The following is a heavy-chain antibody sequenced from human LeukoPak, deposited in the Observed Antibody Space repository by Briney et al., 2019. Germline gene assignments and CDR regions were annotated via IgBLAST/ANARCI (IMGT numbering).Heavy chain of an antibody. V-gene: IGHV1-18*01. CDR1: GYTFTSYG. CDR3: ARDPHLTTPYYYYMDV. D-gene: IGHD4-11*01. J-gene: IGHJ6*03. CDR2: SSAYNGNT. Sequence: GASAKDSCKASGYTFTSYGISWVRQAPGQGLEGMGWSSAYNGNTNYAQKLQGRVTMTTAPSTSTAYMELRSLRSDATAVYYCARDPHLTTPYYYYMDVWGKGTTVTVSS.